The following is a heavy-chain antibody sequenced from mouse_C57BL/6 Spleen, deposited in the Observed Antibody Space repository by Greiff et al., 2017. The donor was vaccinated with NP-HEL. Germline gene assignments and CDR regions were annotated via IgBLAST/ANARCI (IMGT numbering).Heavy chain of an antibody. V-gene: IGHV2-2*01. J-gene: IGHJ4*01. CDR3: ARYYDGYLLYAMDY. D-gene: IGHD2-3*01. CDR2: IWSGGST. CDR1: GFSLTSYG. Sequence: LQESGPGLVQPSQSLSITCTVSGFSLTSYGVHWVRQSPGKGLEWLGVIWSGGSTDYNAAFISRLSTSKDNSKSQVFFKMNSLQADDTAIYYCARYYDGYLLYAMDYWGQGTSVTVSS.